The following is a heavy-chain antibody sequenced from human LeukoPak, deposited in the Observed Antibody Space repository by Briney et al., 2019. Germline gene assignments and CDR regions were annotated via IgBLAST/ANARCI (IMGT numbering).Heavy chain of an antibody. V-gene: IGHV4-39*07. CDR2: IYYSRST. CDR3: ARAYSSSWYGFDY. D-gene: IGHD6-13*01. Sequence: PSETLSLTCTVSGGSISSSSYYWGWIRLPPGKGLEWIGSIYYSRSTYYNPSLKSRVTISVDTSKNQFSLKLSSVTAADTAVYYCARAYSSSWYGFDYWGQGTLVTVSS. CDR1: GGSISSSSYY. J-gene: IGHJ4*02.